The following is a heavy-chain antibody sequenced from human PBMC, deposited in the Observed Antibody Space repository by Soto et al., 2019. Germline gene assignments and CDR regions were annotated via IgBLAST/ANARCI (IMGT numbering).Heavy chain of an antibody. V-gene: IGHV1-46*02. Sequence: ASVKVSCKSSGYPFNTYYLHWVRQAPGQGLEWMGMIHPSGGGSTYAQKFLGRVTMTMDSSTSTVFMELASLRSEDTAVYYCARRSPSGYYNYYYYGMDVWGQGTTVTVSS. CDR3: ARRSPSGYYNYYYYGMDV. D-gene: IGHD3-3*01. CDR2: IHPSGGGS. CDR1: GYPFNTYY. J-gene: IGHJ6*02.